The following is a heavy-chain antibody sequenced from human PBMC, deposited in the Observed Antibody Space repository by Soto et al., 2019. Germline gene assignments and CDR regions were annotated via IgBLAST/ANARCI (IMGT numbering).Heavy chain of an antibody. CDR1: GGSISSGDYY. V-gene: IGHV4-30-4*01. J-gene: IGHJ6*02. CDR3: ARDQGAYYYYYYGMDV. Sequence: PSETLSLTCTVSGGSISSGDYYWSWIRQPPGKGLEWIGYIYYSGSTYYNPSLKSRVTISVDTSKNQFSLKLSSVTAADTAVYYCARDQGAYYYYYYGMDVWGQGTTVTVS. CDR2: IYYSGST.